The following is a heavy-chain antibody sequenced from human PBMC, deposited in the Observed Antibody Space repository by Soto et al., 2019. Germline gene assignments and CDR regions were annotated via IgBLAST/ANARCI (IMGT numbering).Heavy chain of an antibody. D-gene: IGHD3-22*01. J-gene: IGHJ6*02. Sequence: QVQLQESGPGLVRPSQTLSLTCTVSGGSISSAGYYWTWIRLHPGKGLEWIGYIFNSGSTYYNPSLKSRVTISVDTSKNQFSLKLNSVTAADTAVYYCAREGPSSATYYYAMDVWGQGTTVTVSS. CDR2: IFNSGST. CDR3: AREGPSSATYYYAMDV. V-gene: IGHV4-31*03. CDR1: GGSISSAGYY.